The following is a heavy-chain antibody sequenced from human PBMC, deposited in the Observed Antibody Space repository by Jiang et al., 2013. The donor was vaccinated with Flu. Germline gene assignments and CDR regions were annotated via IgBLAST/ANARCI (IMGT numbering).Heavy chain of an antibody. V-gene: IGHV1-3*01. CDR3: ARGGEYNYGYVDFDY. CDR2: INAGNGNT. CDR1: GYTFTNYA. Sequence: GAEVKKPGASVKVSCKASGYTFTNYAIHWVRQAPGQRLEWMGWINAGNGNTKYSQKFQGRVTITRDTSASTAYMELSSLRSEDTAVYYCARGGEYNYGYVDFDYWGQGTLVTVSS. J-gene: IGHJ4*02. D-gene: IGHD5-18*01.